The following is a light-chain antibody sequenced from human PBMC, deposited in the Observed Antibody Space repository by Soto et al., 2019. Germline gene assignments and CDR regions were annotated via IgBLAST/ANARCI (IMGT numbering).Light chain of an antibody. J-gene: IGKJ1*01. CDR1: QSLLHSNGYNY. Sequence: DIVMTQSPLSLPVTPGEPASISCRSSQSLLHSNGYNYLDWYLQKPGQSPQLLIYLGSNRSSGVPDRFSGSGSGTDFTLKISRVEAEDVGVYYCMQALRIRTFGQGTKVEIK. CDR3: MQALRIRT. V-gene: IGKV2-28*01. CDR2: LGS.